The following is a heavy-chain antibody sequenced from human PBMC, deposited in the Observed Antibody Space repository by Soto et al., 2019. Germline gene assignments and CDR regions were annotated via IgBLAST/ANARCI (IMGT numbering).Heavy chain of an antibody. J-gene: IGHJ4*02. D-gene: IGHD6-19*01. CDR1: GYTFTSYG. CDR2: TSAYNGNT. Sequence: QVQLVQSGAEVKKPGASVKVSCKASGYTFTSYGINWMRQAPGQGLEWMGWTSAYNGNTNYAQKFQGRVTMTTDTSTTTAYLELRSLRSDDTAVYFCARCEVAGTSDSSGQGTLVTVSS. CDR3: ARCEVAGTSDS. V-gene: IGHV1-18*04.